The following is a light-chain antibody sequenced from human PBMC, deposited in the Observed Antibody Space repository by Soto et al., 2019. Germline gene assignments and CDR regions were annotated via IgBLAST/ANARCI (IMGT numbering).Light chain of an antibody. J-gene: IGKJ2*01. CDR2: GAS. V-gene: IGKV3-20*01. Sequence: EIVLTQSPGTLSLSPGERATLSCRASQSVSSSYLAWYQQKPGQAPRLLIYGASSRATGIPDRFSGSGSGTDFTLTISSLEPEDCAVYYCQQYGISPYTFGQGTKREIK. CDR3: QQYGISPYT. CDR1: QSVSSSY.